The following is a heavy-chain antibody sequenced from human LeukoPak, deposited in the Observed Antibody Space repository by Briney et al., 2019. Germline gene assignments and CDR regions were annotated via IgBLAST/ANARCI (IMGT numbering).Heavy chain of an antibody. V-gene: IGHV4-34*01. CDR1: GGSFSGYY. CDR2: INHSGST. Sequence: SETLSLTCAVYGGSFSGYYWSWIRQPPGKGLEWIGEINHSGSTNYIPSLESRVTLSVDTSKNQFSLNLNSVTAADTAVYYCARGYCTNAVCSLGPTQAWGQETLVTVSS. J-gene: IGHJ4*02. CDR3: ARGYCTNAVCSLGPTQA. D-gene: IGHD2-8*01.